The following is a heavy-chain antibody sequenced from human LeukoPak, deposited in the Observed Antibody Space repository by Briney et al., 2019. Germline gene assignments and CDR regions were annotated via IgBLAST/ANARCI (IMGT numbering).Heavy chain of an antibody. Sequence: GGSLRLSCAASGFTFSRYAMHWVRQAPGKGLEWVAVISYDGSNKYYADSVKGRFTISRDNSQNTLYLQMNSLRAEDTAVYYCTKDPNGDYVGAFDPWGQGTLVTVSS. CDR1: GFTFSRYA. CDR3: TKDPNGDYVGAFDP. J-gene: IGHJ5*02. D-gene: IGHD4-17*01. V-gene: IGHV3-30*07. CDR2: ISYDGSNK.